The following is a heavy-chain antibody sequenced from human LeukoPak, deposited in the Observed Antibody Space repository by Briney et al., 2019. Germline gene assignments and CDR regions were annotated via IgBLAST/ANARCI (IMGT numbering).Heavy chain of an antibody. J-gene: IGHJ4*02. V-gene: IGHV3-20*04. D-gene: IGHD2/OR15-2a*01. CDR3: ARDRFLRRPEPAEY. CDR2: INWNGGST. CDR1: GFNFHDYG. Sequence: GGSLRLSCAASGFNFHDYGMTWVRQAPGKGLEWVSSINWNGGSTGYADSVKGRFTISRDNAKNSLYLQMNSLRAEDTALYYCARDRFLRRPEPAEYWGQGTLVTVSS.